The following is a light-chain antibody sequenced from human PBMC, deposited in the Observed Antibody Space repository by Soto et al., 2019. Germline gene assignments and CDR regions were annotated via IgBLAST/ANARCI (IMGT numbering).Light chain of an antibody. J-gene: IGKJ1*01. CDR1: QSVSSY. CDR3: QQRSNWSRT. CDR2: DAS. Sequence: EIVLTQSPVTLSLSPGERATLSCRASQSVSSYLGWYQQKPGQAPRLLIYDASNRATGIPARFSGSGSGTDFTLTISSLEPEDFAVYYCQQRSNWSRTFGQGTTVAIK. V-gene: IGKV3-11*01.